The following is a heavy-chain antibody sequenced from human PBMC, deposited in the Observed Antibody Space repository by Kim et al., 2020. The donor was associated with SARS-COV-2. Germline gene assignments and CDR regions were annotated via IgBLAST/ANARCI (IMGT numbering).Heavy chain of an antibody. CDR3: ARTETGAVLRYFDWLPGTHYFDY. V-gene: IGHV1-18*01. D-gene: IGHD3-9*01. CDR1: GYTFTSYG. J-gene: IGHJ4*02. Sequence: ASVKVSCKASGYTFTSYGISWVRQAPGQGLEWMGWISAYNGNTNYAQKLQGRVTMTTDTSTSTAYMELRSLRSDDTAVYYCARTETGAVLRYFDWLPGTHYFDYWGQGTLVTVSS. CDR2: ISAYNGNT.